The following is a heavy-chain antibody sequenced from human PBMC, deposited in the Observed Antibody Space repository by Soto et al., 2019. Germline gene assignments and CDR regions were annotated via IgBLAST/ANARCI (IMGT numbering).Heavy chain of an antibody. D-gene: IGHD3-3*01. J-gene: IGHJ6*02. Sequence: SVKVSCKASGFTFTSSAVQWVRQARGQRIEWIGWIVVGSGNTNYAQKFQERVTITRDMSTSTAYMELSSLRSEDTAVYYCAATDTTYYDFWSGYYSPATPMDVWGQGTTVTVSS. CDR2: IVVGSGNT. V-gene: IGHV1-58*01. CDR1: GFTFTSSA. CDR3: AATDTTYYDFWSGYYSPATPMDV.